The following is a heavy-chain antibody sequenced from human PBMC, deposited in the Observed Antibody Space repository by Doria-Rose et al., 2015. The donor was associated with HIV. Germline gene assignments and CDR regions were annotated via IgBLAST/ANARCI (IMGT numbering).Heavy chain of an antibody. CDR2: IFSDDER. V-gene: IGHV2-26*01. CDR3: ARIKSSRWYHKYYFDF. D-gene: IGHD6-13*01. J-gene: IGHJ4*02. CDR1: GVSLSSPGMG. Sequence: QESSPVLVKPTETLTLTCTVSGVSLSSPGMGVSWIRQPPGKALEWLANIFSDDERSYNTSLKSRLTISRCTSKSQVVLTMTDMDPVDTATYYCARIKSSRWYHKYYFDFWGQGTLVIVSA.